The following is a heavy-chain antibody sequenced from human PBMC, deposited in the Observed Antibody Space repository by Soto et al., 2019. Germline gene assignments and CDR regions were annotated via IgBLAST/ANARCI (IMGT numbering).Heavy chain of an antibody. D-gene: IGHD2-8*02. CDR3: AKSTGGTANGMDV. J-gene: IGHJ6*02. CDR2: ISWNSGTI. CDR1: GFTFDAYG. Sequence: EVQLVESGGGLVQPGRSLRLSCGASGFTFDAYGMHWVRQAPGKGLEWVSGISWNSGTIGYADYVKGRFTISRDNAKKSLYLQMSSLRAEDTALYYCAKSTGGTANGMDVWGQWTTVTVSS. V-gene: IGHV3-9*01.